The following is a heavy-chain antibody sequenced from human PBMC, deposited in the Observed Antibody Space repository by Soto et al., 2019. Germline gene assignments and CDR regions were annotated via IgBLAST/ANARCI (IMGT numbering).Heavy chain of an antibody. V-gene: IGHV3-30*03. CDR2: LANDGPYQ. J-gene: IGHJ4*02. CDR3: ARSLGGSSWFPPDY. CDR1: GFTFSGYG. D-gene: IGHD6-13*01. Sequence: QVQLVESGGGVVQPGGSLRLSCEASGFTFSGYGMHWVRQAPSEGLEWVAVLANDGPYQYYADSMKGRFTRSRDNSKNTLYLQMDSRRPGDAAVYDCARSLGGSSWFPPDYWGQGPLVTVSS.